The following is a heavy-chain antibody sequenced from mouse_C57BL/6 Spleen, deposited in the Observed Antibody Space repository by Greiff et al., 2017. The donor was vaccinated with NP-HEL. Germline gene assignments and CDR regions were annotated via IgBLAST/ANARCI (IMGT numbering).Heavy chain of an antibody. Sequence: EVMLVESGGGLVQPGGSLKLSCAASGFTFSDYGMAWVRQAPRKGPEWVAFISNLAYSIYYADTVTGRFTISRENAKNTLYLEMSSLRSEDTAMYYCARQGDYYGSSHWYFDVWGTGTTVTVSS. V-gene: IGHV5-15*01. CDR3: ARQGDYYGSSHWYFDV. D-gene: IGHD1-1*01. J-gene: IGHJ1*03. CDR2: ISNLAYSI. CDR1: GFTFSDYG.